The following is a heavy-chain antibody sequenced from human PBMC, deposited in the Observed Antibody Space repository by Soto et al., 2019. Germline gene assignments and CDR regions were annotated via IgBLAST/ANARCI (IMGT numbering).Heavy chain of an antibody. CDR1: GHTFSSYS. CDR3: GRDLSSTSCLYGMDV. CDR2: ISSTSSYI. J-gene: IGHJ6*02. D-gene: IGHD6-6*01. Sequence: RSLRLSCAASGHTFSSYSMHWDRQAPGKALDWVSSISSTSSYIYYADSVKGRFTISSDNAKNSLYLQITSLRAEDTAAYCCGRDLSSTSCLYGMDVWGQGATVTVSS. V-gene: IGHV3-21*01.